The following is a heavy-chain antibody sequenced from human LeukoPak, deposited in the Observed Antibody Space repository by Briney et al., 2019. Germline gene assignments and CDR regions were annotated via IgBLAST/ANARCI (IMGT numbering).Heavy chain of an antibody. J-gene: IGHJ4*02. Sequence: PSETLSLTCSVSGASISSYYWTWIRQPAGKGLEWIGRIYAGGNTDYNPSLKSRVTMSVDTSKNQFSLKLSSVTAADTAIYYCARVRLQPGTRLLIPNYFDYWGRGTLVTVSS. D-gene: IGHD3-16*01. CDR3: ARVRLQPGTRLLIPNYFDY. CDR1: GASISSYY. CDR2: IYAGGNT. V-gene: IGHV4-4*07.